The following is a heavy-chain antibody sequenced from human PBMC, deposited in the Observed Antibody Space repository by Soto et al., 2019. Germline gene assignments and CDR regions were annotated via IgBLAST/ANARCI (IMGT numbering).Heavy chain of an antibody. CDR2: IYYSGST. J-gene: IGHJ6*02. CDR1: GGSIISGDYY. V-gene: IGHV4-30-4*01. D-gene: IGHD5-12*01. Sequence: QVQLQESGPGLVKPSQTLSLTCTVSGGSIISGDYYWSWLRQPPGKGLEWIGYIYYSGSTYYNPSLKSRVTISVDTSKNQFSLKLSSVTAADTAVYYCARDLWHATSYYYYGMDVWGQGTKVTVSS. CDR3: ARDLWHATSYYYYGMDV.